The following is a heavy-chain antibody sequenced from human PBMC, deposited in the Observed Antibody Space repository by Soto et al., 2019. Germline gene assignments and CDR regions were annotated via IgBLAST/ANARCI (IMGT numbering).Heavy chain of an antibody. CDR3: ARQDIVVVPAARMGGMDV. D-gene: IGHD2-2*01. CDR2: IYPGDSDT. CDR1: GYSFTSYW. V-gene: IGHV5-51*01. J-gene: IGHJ6*02. Sequence: PGESLKISCKGSGYSFTSYWIGWVRQMPGKGLEWMGIIYPGDSDTRYSPSFQGQVTISADKSISTAYLQWSSLKASDTAMYYCARQDIVVVPAARMGGMDVWGQGATVTVSS.